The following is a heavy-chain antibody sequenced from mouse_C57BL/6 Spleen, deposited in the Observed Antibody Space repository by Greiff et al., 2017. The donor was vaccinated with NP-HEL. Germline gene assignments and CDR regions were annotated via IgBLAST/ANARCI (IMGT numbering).Heavy chain of an antibody. J-gene: IGHJ4*01. V-gene: IGHV6-3*01. Sequence: EVQLQESGGGLVQPGGSMKLSCVASGFTFSNYWMNWVRQSPEKGLEWVAQIRLKSDNYATHYAESVKGRFTISRDDSKSSVYLQMNNLRAEDTGIYYCTGDDDLYAMDYWGQGTSVTVSS. CDR2: IRLKSDNYAT. D-gene: IGHD2-3*01. CDR3: TGDDDLYAMDY. CDR1: GFTFSNYW.